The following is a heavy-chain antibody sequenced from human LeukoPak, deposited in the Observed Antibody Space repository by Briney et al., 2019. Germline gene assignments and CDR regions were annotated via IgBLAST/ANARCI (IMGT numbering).Heavy chain of an antibody. CDR3: ARDATEGRSLMLY. CDR2: IIPIFGSA. V-gene: IGHV1-69*13. D-gene: IGHD2-8*01. CDR1: GGTFSSYA. Sequence: GASVKVSCKASGGTFSSYAISWVRQAPGQGLEWMGGIIPIFGSANYAQKFQGRVTITADESTSTAYMELNSLRSEDTAVYYCARDATEGRSLMLYWGQGTLVTVSS. J-gene: IGHJ4*02.